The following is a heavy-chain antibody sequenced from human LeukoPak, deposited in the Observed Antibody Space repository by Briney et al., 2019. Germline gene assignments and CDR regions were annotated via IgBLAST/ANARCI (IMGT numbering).Heavy chain of an antibody. V-gene: IGHV4-59*11. CDR3: ARRGSPGDWFDP. CDR2: IYYSGNT. D-gene: IGHD3-10*01. J-gene: IGHJ5*02. CDR1: GGSMRSHY. Sequence: PSETLSLTCTVSGGSMRSHYWSWIRQPPGKGLEWIGYIYYSGNTNYNPSSKSRVTISVDTSKNKFSLKLSSVTAADTAVYYCARRGSPGDWFDPWGQGTLVTVSS.